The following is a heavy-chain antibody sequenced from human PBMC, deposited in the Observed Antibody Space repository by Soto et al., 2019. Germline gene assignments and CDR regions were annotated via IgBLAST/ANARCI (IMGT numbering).Heavy chain of an antibody. J-gene: IGHJ4*02. V-gene: IGHV4-30-2*01. CDR3: TRGSADPLPLLHFDT. CDR2: VYHRAST. CDR1: GASMTTGGFS. Sequence: SETLSLTCAVSGASMTTGGFSWTWVRQPPGGGLEWIGHVYHRASTQYIPSLKGRVSISVDTSRSLFSLRLTSLTAADTAVYFCTRGSADPLPLLHFDTWGQGTPVTVSS. D-gene: IGHD2-15*01.